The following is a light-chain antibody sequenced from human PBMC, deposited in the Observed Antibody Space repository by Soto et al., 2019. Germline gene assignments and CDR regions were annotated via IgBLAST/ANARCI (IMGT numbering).Light chain of an antibody. CDR1: TSNIGGNT. Sequence: QSVLTQPPSASGTPGQRVIMSCSGSTSNIGGNTVNWYQQLPGTAPKLLIYSSDQRPSGVPERFPGSKSGTSASLAISGLQSEDVADYYCASWDVSLNSPVFGGGTKVTVL. V-gene: IGLV1-44*01. J-gene: IGLJ2*01. CDR2: SSD. CDR3: ASWDVSLNSPV.